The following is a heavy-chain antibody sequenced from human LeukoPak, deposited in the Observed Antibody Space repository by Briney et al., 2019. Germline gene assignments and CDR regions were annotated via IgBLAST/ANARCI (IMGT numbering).Heavy chain of an antibody. D-gene: IGHD3-22*01. CDR1: GGSISSYY. V-gene: IGHV4-59*01. Sequence: SETLSLTCTVSGGSISSYYWSWIRQPPGKGLEWIGYIYYSGSTNYNPSLKSRVTISVDTSKNQFSLKLSSVTAADTAVYYCARSFLDYYDSSGYYYVSDWFDPWGQGTLVTVSS. J-gene: IGHJ5*02. CDR2: IYYSGST. CDR3: ARSFLDYYDSSGYYYVSDWFDP.